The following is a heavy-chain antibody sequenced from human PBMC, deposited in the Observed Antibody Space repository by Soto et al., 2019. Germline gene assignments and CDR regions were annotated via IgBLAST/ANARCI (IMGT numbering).Heavy chain of an antibody. CDR1: GGSISSGDYY. D-gene: IGHD2-21*01. J-gene: IGHJ3*02. CDR2: IYYSGST. Sequence: QVQLQESGPGLVKPSQTLSLTCTVSGGSISSGDYYWSWIRQPPGKGLEWIGYIYYSGSTYYNPSLKSQVTITVETSKNQYSLKLRSVTAADTAVYYCASYRVGHAFDIWGQGTMVTVSS. V-gene: IGHV4-30-4*01. CDR3: ASYRVGHAFDI.